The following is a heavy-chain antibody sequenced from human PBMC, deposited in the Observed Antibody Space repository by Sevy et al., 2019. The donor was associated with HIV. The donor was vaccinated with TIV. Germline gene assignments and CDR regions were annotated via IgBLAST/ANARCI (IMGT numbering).Heavy chain of an antibody. J-gene: IGHJ4*02. CDR1: GGSINSGSYY. V-gene: IGHV4-61*02. Sequence: SETLSLTCTVSGGSINSGSYYWSWIRQPAGKGLEFIGRFYPCGSTNYNPSLKSRISMSVDTSKNRFSLNLRSVTAADTAVYYCARDCSGGSCDPSGFDLWGQGTQVTVSS. D-gene: IGHD2-15*01. CDR3: ARDCSGGSCDPSGFDL. CDR2: FYPCGST.